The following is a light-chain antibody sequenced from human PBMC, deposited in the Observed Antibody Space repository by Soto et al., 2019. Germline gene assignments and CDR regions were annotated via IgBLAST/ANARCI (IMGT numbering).Light chain of an antibody. Sequence: QSVLPQPASVPVSAGQSITISCSGTMRDVGAYNLVSWYQQHPGTAPKLIIYEVRNRPSGISSRFSGSRSGNTASLTISGLQPEEQGDHYCSAYTARSTLVFGGGTKVTAL. CDR2: EVR. CDR3: SAYTARSTLV. V-gene: IGLV2-14*01. J-gene: IGLJ2*01. CDR1: MRDVGAYNL.